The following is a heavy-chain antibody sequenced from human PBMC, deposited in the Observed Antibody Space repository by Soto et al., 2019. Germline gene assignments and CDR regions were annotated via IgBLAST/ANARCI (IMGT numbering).Heavy chain of an antibody. CDR2: MNPKSGGT. CDR1: GYTFSAYC. J-gene: IGHJ3*02. Sequence: GASVKVSCKASGYTFSAYCTHWVRQAPGQGLEWMGWMNPKSGGTYFAQKFQGRVTLTRDTSISTAYMEVNSLRAEDTAVYDCAKESPPGYYYDSSGEELGSAFDIWGQGTMVTVSS. CDR3: AKESPPGYYYDSSGEELGSAFDI. V-gene: IGHV1-2*02. D-gene: IGHD3-22*01.